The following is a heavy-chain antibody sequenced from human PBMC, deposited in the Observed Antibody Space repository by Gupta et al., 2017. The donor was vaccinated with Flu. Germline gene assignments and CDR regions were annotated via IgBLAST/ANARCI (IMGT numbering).Heavy chain of an antibody. J-gene: IGHJ4*02. CDR2: ISSSGVT. D-gene: IGHD3-16*01. V-gene: IGHV3-48*03. CDR1: GFTLTSND. Sequence: CAGSGFTLTSNDRSWGRQAPGRGLEWVSFISSSGVTYYGDPVRGRFTISRDNARKSLYLQLSGLRDEDTAVYYCEGGHWAKWGQGTLVTVSS. CDR3: EGGHWAK.